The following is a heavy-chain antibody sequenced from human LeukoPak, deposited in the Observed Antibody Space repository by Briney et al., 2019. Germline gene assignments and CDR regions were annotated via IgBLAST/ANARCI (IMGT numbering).Heavy chain of an antibody. V-gene: IGHV3-21*01. CDR1: RFTFGSKG. CDR2: ISSSSTYI. D-gene: IGHD2-2*01. J-gene: IGHJ4*02. CDR3: ARAYCSSTRCSYYFDS. Sequence: PGGSVRIFCTAYRFTFGSKGMNWVRQAPGKGLEYISSISSSSTYIYYAGSVKGRFTISRDDAKNSRYLQMDSLRAEDTAVYYCARAYCSSTRCSYYFDSWGQGTLVTVSS.